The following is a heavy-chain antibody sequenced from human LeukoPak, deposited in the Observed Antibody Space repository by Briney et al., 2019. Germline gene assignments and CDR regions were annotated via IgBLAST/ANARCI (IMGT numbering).Heavy chain of an antibody. D-gene: IGHD6-13*01. CDR3: VKLYSSSWLDAFDI. V-gene: IGHV3-64D*06. J-gene: IGHJ3*02. CDR1: GFTFSSYA. Sequence: GGSLRLSCSVSGFTFSSYAMHWVRQAPGKGLEYVSAISSNGGSTYYADSVKGRFTISRDNSKNTLYLQMSSLRAEDTAVYYCVKLYSSSWLDAFDIWGQGTMVTVSS. CDR2: ISSNGGST.